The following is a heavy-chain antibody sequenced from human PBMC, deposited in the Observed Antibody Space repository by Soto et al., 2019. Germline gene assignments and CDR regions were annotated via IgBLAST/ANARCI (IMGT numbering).Heavy chain of an antibody. CDR2: ISYDGSNK. Sequence: QVQLVESGGGVVQPGRSLRLSCAASGFTFSSYGMHWVRQAPGKGLEWVAVISYDGSNKYYADSVKGRFTISRDNSKNTLYLQMNSLRAEDTAVYYCAKVDVDTAMVPDYWGQGTLVTVSS. J-gene: IGHJ4*02. CDR3: AKVDVDTAMVPDY. CDR1: GFTFSSYG. D-gene: IGHD5-18*01. V-gene: IGHV3-30*18.